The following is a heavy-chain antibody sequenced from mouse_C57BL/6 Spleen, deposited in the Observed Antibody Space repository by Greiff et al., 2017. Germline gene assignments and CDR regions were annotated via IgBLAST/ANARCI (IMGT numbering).Heavy chain of an antibody. CDR1: GYTFTDYE. Sequence: QVQLQQSGAELVRPGASVTLSCKASGYTFTDYEMHWVKQTPVHGLEWIGAIDPETGGTAYNQKLKGKVILTADKSSSTAYMELRSLTSEDSAVYNCTRGRDGDWYFEVWGTGTTVTVSS. V-gene: IGHV1-15*01. D-gene: IGHD1-1*02. J-gene: IGHJ1*03. CDR2: IDPETGGT. CDR3: TRGRDGDWYFEV.